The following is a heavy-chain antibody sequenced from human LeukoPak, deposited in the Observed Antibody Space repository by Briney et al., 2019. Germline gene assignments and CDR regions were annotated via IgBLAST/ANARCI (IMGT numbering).Heavy chain of an antibody. Sequence: PSETLSLTCTVSGGSISSSSHSWGWIRQPPGKGLEWIGSTYYSGSTHCNPSLKSRVTISVDTSKNQFSLRLSSVTAADTAVYYCARYESGRHYFDYWGQGTLVTVSS. CDR2: TYYSGST. D-gene: IGHD2-8*01. CDR3: ARYESGRHYFDY. CDR1: GGSISSSSHS. J-gene: IGHJ4*02. V-gene: IGHV4-39*01.